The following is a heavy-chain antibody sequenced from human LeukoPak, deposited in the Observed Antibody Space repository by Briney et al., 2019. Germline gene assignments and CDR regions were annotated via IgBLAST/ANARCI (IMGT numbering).Heavy chain of an antibody. CDR3: ARQEQQLIYNWFDP. J-gene: IGHJ5*02. CDR1: GGSISSYY. V-gene: IGHV4-39*07. Sequence: SETLSLTCTVSGGSISSYYWGWIRQPPGKGLEWIGSIYYSGSTYYNPSLKSRVTISVDTSKNQFSLKLSSVTAADTAVYYCARQEQQLIYNWFDPWGQGTLVTVSS. CDR2: IYYSGST. D-gene: IGHD6-13*01.